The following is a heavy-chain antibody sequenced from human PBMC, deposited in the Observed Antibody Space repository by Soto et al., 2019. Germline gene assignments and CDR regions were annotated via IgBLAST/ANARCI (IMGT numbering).Heavy chain of an antibody. CDR1: GYTFTSYD. Sequence: ASVKVSCKASGYTFTSYDINWVRQATGQGLEWMGWMNPNSGNTGYAQKFQGRVTMTRNTSISTAYMGLSSLRSEDTAVYYCARRDSAVAALLGNYWGQGTLVTVSS. J-gene: IGHJ4*02. V-gene: IGHV1-8*01. D-gene: IGHD6-19*01. CDR2: MNPNSGNT. CDR3: ARRDSAVAALLGNY.